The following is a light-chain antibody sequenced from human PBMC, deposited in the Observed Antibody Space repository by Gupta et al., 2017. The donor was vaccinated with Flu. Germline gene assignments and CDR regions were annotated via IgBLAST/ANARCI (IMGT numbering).Light chain of an antibody. CDR3: QQSYSTPPET. V-gene: IGKV1-39*01. CDR1: QSISSY. Sequence: SSLSASVGDRVTITCRASQSISSYLNWYQQKPGKAPKLLIYAASSLQSGVPSRFSGSGSGTDFTLTISSRQPEDFATYYCQQSYSTPPETFGQGTKLEIK. CDR2: AAS. J-gene: IGKJ2*01.